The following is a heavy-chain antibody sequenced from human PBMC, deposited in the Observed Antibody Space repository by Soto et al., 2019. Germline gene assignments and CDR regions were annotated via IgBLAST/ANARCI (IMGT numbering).Heavy chain of an antibody. D-gene: IGHD2-15*01. Sequence: GGSLRLSCTASGFTFRDYTMSWVRQAPGKGLEWVGFIRIRPDGGTTEYAASVKGRFTISRDDSKSLAYLQMNSLRIEDTAVYYCTRGNRVATYYYGMDVWGQGTTVTVSS. CDR2: IRIRPDGGTT. CDR1: GFTFRDYT. CDR3: TRGNRVATYYYGMDV. V-gene: IGHV3-49*04. J-gene: IGHJ6*02.